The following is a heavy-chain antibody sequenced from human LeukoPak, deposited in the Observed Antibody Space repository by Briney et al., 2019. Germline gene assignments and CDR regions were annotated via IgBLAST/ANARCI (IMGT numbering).Heavy chain of an antibody. CDR3: ASGYCSGGSCYCIDY. D-gene: IGHD2-15*01. CDR2: IYYSGST. J-gene: IGHJ4*02. Sequence: SETLSLTCTVSGGSISSYYWSWIRQPPGKGLEWIGYIYYSGSTNYNPSLKSRVTISVDTSKNQFSLKLSSVTAADTAVYYCASGYCSGGSCYCIDYWGQGTLVTVSS. V-gene: IGHV4-59*01. CDR1: GGSISSYY.